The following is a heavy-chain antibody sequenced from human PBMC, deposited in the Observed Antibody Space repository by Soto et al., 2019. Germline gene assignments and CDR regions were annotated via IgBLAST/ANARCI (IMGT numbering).Heavy chain of an antibody. CDR1: SGSISSGDSF. CDR3: ARLVWSYGTWFDP. CDR2: IYYSGST. J-gene: IGHJ5*02. D-gene: IGHD5-18*01. V-gene: IGHV4-61*08. Sequence: PSETLSLTCTVSSGSISSGDSFWSWVRQPPGKGLEWIGYIYYSGSTNYNPSLKGRVTISVDTSKNQFSLKLSSVTAADTAVYYCARLVWSYGTWFDPWGQGTLVTVSS.